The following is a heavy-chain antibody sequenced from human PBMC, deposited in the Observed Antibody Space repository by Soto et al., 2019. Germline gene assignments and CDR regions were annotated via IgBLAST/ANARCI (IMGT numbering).Heavy chain of an antibody. V-gene: IGHV3-21*01. CDR3: AGGGGSSGWYPQDYYYYYGMDV. J-gene: IGHJ6*02. CDR2: ISSSSSYI. D-gene: IGHD6-19*01. Sequence: GGSLSLSCAASGFTFSSYSMNWDRQAPGKGLEWVSSISSSSSYIYYADSVKGRFTISRDNAKNTLYLQMNSLRAEDTAVYYCAGGGGSSGWYPQDYYYYYGMDVWGQGPTVTVSS. CDR1: GFTFSSYS.